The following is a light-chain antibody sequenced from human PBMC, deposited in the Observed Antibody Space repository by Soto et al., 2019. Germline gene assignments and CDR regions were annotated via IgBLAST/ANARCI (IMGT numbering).Light chain of an antibody. CDR2: GAS. Sequence: TESPATRAGSPGEMATLCCRASQSVSNNLTWYQQKPGQPPRLLIYGASTRATGVPGRFRGSGSGTEFTLTIRSLQSEDFAVYSCEPYHDWWKFGQGTKVDIK. CDR3: EPYHDWWK. J-gene: IGKJ1*01. CDR1: QSVSNN. V-gene: IGKV3-15*01.